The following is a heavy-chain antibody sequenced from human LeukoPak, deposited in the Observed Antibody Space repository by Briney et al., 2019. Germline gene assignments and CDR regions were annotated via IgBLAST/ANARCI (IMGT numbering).Heavy chain of an antibody. V-gene: IGHV3-11*01. CDR3: ARGLLGATNAFDF. D-gene: IGHD1-26*01. CDR2: VSGRSSGI. Sequence: GGSLRLSCAASGFTFSDHCMSWIRQAPGKGLEWVSYVSGRSSGIYYADSAKGRFTISRDNAKNSLFLQMKSLSAEDTAVYYCARGLLGATNAFDFWGQGTMVTVSS. J-gene: IGHJ3*01. CDR1: GFTFSDHC.